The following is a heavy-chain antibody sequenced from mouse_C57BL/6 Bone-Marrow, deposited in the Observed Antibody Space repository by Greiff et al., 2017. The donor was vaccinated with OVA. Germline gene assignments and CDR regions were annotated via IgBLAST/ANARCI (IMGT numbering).Heavy chain of an antibody. CDR3: TSQRQLRRSAWFAD. CDR1: GFTFSDAW. J-gene: IGHJ3*01. D-gene: IGHD3-2*02. CDR2: IRNKANNHAT. V-gene: IGHV6-6*01. Sequence: EVKLVESGGGLVQPGGSMKLSCAASGFTFSDAWMDWVRQSPEKGLEWVAEIRNKANNHATYYAESVKGRFTISRDDSKSSVYLQMNSLRAEDTGIYYCTSQRQLRRSAWFADWGQGTLVTVSA.